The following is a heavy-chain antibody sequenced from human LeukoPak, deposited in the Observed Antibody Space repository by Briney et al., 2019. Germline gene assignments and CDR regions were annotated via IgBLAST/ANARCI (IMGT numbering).Heavy chain of an antibody. CDR3: ATWSVTIFGVTNWFDP. D-gene: IGHD3-3*01. CDR1: GGTFSSYA. CDR2: IIPIFGTA. V-gene: IGHV1-69*01. J-gene: IGHJ5*02. Sequence: GASVKVSCKASGGTFSSYAISWVRQAPGQGLEWMGGIIPIFGTANYAQKFQGRVTITADESTSTAYMELSSLRSEDTAVYYCATWSVTIFGVTNWFDPWGQGTLVTVSS.